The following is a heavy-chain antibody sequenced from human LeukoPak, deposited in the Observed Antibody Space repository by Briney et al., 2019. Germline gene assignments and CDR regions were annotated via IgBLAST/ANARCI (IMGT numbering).Heavy chain of an antibody. CDR1: GFTFSRHG. CDR3: AREGSDYVCGSYRYTSDFDC. CDR2: ISSSSSTI. J-gene: IGHJ4*02. D-gene: IGHD3-16*02. V-gene: IGHV3-48*04. Sequence: GGSLRLSCAASGFTFSRHGMHWVRQAPGKGLEWVSYISSSSSTIYYADSVKGRFTISRYNAKNSLYLQMNRLSAEDTAVSYCAREGSDYVCGSYRYTSDFDCWGQGNPVNVSS.